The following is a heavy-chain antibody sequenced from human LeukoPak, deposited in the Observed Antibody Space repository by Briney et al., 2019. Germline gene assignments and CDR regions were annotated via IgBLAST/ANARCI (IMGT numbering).Heavy chain of an antibody. CDR1: GFAFSSYA. J-gene: IGHJ4*02. CDR2: ISGSDDST. Sequence: PGGSLRLSCAASGFAFSSYAMSWVRQAPGKGLEWVSAISGSDDSTYYGDSVKGRFSISRDNSKNALYLQMNSLRAEDTAVYYCAKGLEYSGYDRGPDCWGQGTLVTVSS. D-gene: IGHD5-12*01. CDR3: AKGLEYSGYDRGPDC. V-gene: IGHV3-23*01.